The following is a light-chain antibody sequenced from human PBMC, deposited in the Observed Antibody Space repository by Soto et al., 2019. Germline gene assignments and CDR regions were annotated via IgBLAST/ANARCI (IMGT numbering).Light chain of an antibody. J-gene: IGKJ1*01. V-gene: IGKV3-15*01. CDR1: QTIVNN. CDR2: GVS. CDR3: QQDNNWPPAT. Sequence: EIVMTQSPATLSVSPGERATLSCRASQTIVNNLAWYQQKPGQAPRLLMYGVSTRPTGVPARFSGSGSGTEFTLSISSLQSEDFAVYYCQQDNNWPPATFGQGTKVEIK.